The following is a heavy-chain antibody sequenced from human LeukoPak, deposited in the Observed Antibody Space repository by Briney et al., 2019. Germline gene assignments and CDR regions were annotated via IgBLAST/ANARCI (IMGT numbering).Heavy chain of an antibody. V-gene: IGHV4-38-2*02. CDR1: GYSISSGYY. D-gene: IGHD1/OR15-1a*01. CDR2: IYHSGST. Sequence: SETLSLTCTVSGYSISSGYYWGWIRQPPGKGLEWIGSIYHSGSTYYNPFLKSRVTISVDTSKNQFSLKLSSVTAADTAIYYCAKNNGGARNHWFDPWGQGTLVTVSS. J-gene: IGHJ5*02. CDR3: AKNNGGARNHWFDP.